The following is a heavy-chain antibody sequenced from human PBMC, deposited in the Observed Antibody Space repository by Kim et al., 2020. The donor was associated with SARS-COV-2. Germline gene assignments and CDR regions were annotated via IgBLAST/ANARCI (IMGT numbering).Heavy chain of an antibody. J-gene: IGHJ6*02. CDR3: GREGYSSSWSGYYYYGMDV. Sequence: SETLSLTCTVSGGSISSYYWSWIRQPPGKGLEWIGYIYYSGSTNYNPSLKSRVTISVDTSKNQFSLKLSSVTAADTAVYYCGREGYSSSWSGYYYYGMDVWGQGTTVTVSS. D-gene: IGHD6-13*01. V-gene: IGHV4-59*13. CDR1: GGSISSYY. CDR2: IYYSGST.